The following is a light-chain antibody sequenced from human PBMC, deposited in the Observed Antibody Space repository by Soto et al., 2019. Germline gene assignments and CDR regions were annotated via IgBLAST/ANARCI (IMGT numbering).Light chain of an antibody. CDR1: QGISTW. CDR3: QQANSFPIS. J-gene: IGKJ5*01. CDR2: GAS. V-gene: IGKV1D-12*01. Sequence: DIQMTQSPSSVSASVGDRVTITCRASQGISTWLAWYKQKQGKAPKXXIYGASSLQGGVPSRLRGSGSGTDFTLTISNLKPEDFETYYCQQANSFPISFGQGTRLEIK.